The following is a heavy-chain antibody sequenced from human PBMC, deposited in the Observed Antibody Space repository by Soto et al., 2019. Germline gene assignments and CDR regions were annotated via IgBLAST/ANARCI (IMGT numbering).Heavy chain of an antibody. V-gene: IGHV1-69*02. Sequence: QVQLVQSGAEVKKPGSSVRVSCKASGDTFTFYSINWVRQARGLGLGWLGRINPILSMSNYAQRFQGRVTMTADKSTSTAYMELSSLRSEDTAMYYCASSYGSGYRAFDYWGQGALVTVSS. CDR1: GDTFTFYS. J-gene: IGHJ4*02. D-gene: IGHD3-10*01. CDR3: ASSYGSGYRAFDY. CDR2: INPILSMS.